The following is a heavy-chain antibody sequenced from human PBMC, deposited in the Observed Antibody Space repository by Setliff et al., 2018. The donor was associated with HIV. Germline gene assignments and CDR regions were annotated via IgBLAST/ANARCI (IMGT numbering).Heavy chain of an antibody. D-gene: IGHD2-8*01. V-gene: IGHV1-2*06. CDR3: ATKLYCTNGVCLDAFDI. CDR1: GYTFTAYY. CDR2: IIPNSGGT. J-gene: IGHJ3*02. Sequence: GASVKVSCKPSGYTFTAYYIHWVRQAPGQGLEWMGRIIPNSGGTNYAQKFQGRVTMTRDTSISTAYMELSRLRSDGTAVYYCATKLYCTNGVCLDAFDIWGQGTMVTVSS.